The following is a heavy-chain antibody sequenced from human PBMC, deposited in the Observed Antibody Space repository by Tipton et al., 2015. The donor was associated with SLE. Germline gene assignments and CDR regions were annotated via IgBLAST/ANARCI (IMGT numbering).Heavy chain of an antibody. Sequence: TLSLTCTVSGGSISTTSDYWTWIRQPAGKRLEGLGRIYNSGGALYDPALRGRVTISVDTYKNQITLKLSSVTAADTAVYYCARDATYNNNVLYDALDIWGPGTMVTVS. V-gene: IGHV4-61*02. CDR1: GGSISTTSDY. J-gene: IGHJ3*02. D-gene: IGHD4-11*01. CDR2: IYNSGGA. CDR3: ARDATYNNNVLYDALDI.